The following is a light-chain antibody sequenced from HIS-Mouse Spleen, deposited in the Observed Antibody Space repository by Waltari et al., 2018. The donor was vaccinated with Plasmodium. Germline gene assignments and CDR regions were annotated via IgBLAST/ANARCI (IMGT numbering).Light chain of an antibody. Sequence: QSALTQPPSASGSPGQSVPISCTGTSSDVGGYNYVSWYQQHPGKAPKLMCYEVSKRPAGVPDSFAGSKSGNTASLTVSGLQAEDEADYYCSSYAGSNNLVFGGGTKLTVL. CDR1: SSDVGGYNY. J-gene: IGLJ2*01. CDR2: EVS. V-gene: IGLV2-8*01. CDR3: SSYAGSNNLV.